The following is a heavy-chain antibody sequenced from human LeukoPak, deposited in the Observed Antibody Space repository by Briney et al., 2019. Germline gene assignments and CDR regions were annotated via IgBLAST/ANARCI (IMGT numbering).Heavy chain of an antibody. CDR2: ISDTGGST. J-gene: IGHJ5*02. Sequence: GGSLRLSCAASGFTFSSYVMNWVRQAPGKGLEWVSAISDTGGSTYYADSVRGRFTISRDNSKNTLYLQMNSLRAEDTAVYYCAKEADGGTWFDPWGQGTLVTVSS. D-gene: IGHD4-23*01. CDR1: GFTFSSYV. CDR3: AKEADGGTWFDP. V-gene: IGHV3-23*01.